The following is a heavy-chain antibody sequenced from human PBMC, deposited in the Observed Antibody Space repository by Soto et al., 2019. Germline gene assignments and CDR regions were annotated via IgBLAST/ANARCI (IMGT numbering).Heavy chain of an antibody. J-gene: IGHJ4*02. CDR1: GYTFTGYY. D-gene: IGHD5-12*01. CDR2: INPNSGGT. V-gene: IGHV1-2*04. Sequence: QVQLVQSGAEVKKPGASVKVSCKASGYTFTGYYIHWVRQAPGQGLEWMGWINPNSGGTNYAQKCQGWVTMTRDTSISTAYMELSRLTSDDTAVYYCATGCRDGYNCLDYWGQGTLVTVSS. CDR3: ATGCRDGYNCLDY.